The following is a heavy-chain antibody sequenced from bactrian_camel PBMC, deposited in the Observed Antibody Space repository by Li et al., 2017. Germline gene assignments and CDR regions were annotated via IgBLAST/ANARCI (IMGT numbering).Heavy chain of an antibody. D-gene: IGHD1*01. CDR3: AASPEQWAELNQRSCTY. Sequence: HVQLVESGGGSVQTGGSLRLSCAASGYSSNTFCMGWFRRVPGLEREGVAALYTGTSLRMIAHFGEGRFTISQDNSKKTTYLQMKNLEPEDSGVYTRAASPEQWAELNQRSCTYWGQGTQVTVS. V-gene: IGHV3S54*01. J-gene: IGHJ4*01. CDR2: LYTGTSLR. CDR1: GYSSNTFC.